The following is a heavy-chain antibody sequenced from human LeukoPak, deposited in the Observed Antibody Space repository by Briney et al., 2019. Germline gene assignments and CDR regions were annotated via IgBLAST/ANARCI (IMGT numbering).Heavy chain of an antibody. CDR1: GQTFSIYG. V-gene: IGHV1-18*01. Sequence: GASVKVSCKTSGQTFSIYGITWVRQAPGQGLEWMGWISTYNGNTDYALQFRGRISMSADTPTNKAYMELRIQRPDDTAIYYCATEKIGWLDPWGQGTLVTGSS. CDR3: ATEKIGWLDP. J-gene: IGHJ5*02. D-gene: IGHD5-12*01. CDR2: ISTYNGNT.